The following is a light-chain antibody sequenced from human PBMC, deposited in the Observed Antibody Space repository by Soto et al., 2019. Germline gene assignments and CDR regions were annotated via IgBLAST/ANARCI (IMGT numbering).Light chain of an antibody. V-gene: IGKV3-11*01. CDR3: HQSSNWPRT. Sequence: EIVLTQSPATLSLSPGERATLSCRASQSVSSTLAWYQQKPGQAPRLLIYDVYNKSTVIPSRFSGSGSGTDFTLTISSLEPEDSAVYYCHQSSNWPRTFGQGTKVEIK. CDR2: DVY. CDR1: QSVSST. J-gene: IGKJ1*01.